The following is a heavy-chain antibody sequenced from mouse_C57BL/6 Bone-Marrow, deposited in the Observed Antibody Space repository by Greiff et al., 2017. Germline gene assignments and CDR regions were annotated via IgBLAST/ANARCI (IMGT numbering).Heavy chain of an antibody. Sequence: QVQLKESGAELARPGASVKLSCKASGYTFTSYGISWVKQRTGQGLEWIGEIYPRSGNTYYNEKFKGKATLTADKSSSTAYMELRSLTSEDSAVYFCARWLLRAWFAYWGQGTRVTVSA. CDR2: IYPRSGNT. CDR1: GYTFTSYG. V-gene: IGHV1-81*01. D-gene: IGHD2-3*01. CDR3: ARWLLRAWFAY. J-gene: IGHJ3*01.